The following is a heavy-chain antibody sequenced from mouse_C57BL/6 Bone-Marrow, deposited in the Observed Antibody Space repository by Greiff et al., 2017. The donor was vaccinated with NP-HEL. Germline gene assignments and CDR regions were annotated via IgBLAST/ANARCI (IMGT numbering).Heavy chain of an antibody. CDR2: IDPNSGGT. CDR1: GYTFTSYW. D-gene: IGHD1-1*01. V-gene: IGHV1-72*01. J-gene: IGHJ2*01. CDR3: AREGATTVVADYFDY. Sequence: QVQLQQPGAELVKPGASVKLSCKASGYTFTSYWMHWVKQRPGRGLEWIGRIDPNSGGTKYNEKFQSKATLTVDKPSSTAYMQLSSLTSEDSAVYYCAREGATTVVADYFDYWGQGTTLTVSS.